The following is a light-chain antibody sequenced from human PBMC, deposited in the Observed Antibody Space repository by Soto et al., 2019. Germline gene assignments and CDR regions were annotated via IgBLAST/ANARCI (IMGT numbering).Light chain of an antibody. CDR2: AAS. Sequence: EVVLTQSPGTVSLSPGERATLSCRASQSVTSNYLAWYQQKPGQAPRLLIYAASSRATGLPDRFSGSGSGTDFTLSISRLEPEDFAVYYCHQYGSSITWTFGQGTKVEIK. V-gene: IGKV3-20*01. CDR3: HQYGSSITWT. CDR1: QSVTSNY. J-gene: IGKJ1*01.